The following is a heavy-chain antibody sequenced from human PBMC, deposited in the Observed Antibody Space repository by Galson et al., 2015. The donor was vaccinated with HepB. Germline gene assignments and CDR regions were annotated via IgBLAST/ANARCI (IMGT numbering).Heavy chain of an antibody. V-gene: IGHV1-18*01. CDR2: ISAYNGNT. CDR3: ARGITIFGVAVGFDP. D-gene: IGHD3-3*01. J-gene: IGHJ5*02. CDR1: GYTFTSYG. Sequence: SVKVSCKASGYTFTSYGISWVRQAPGQGLEWMGWISAYNGNTNYAQKLQGRVTMTTDTSTSTAYMELRSLRSDDTAVYYCARGITIFGVAVGFDPWGQGTLVTVSS.